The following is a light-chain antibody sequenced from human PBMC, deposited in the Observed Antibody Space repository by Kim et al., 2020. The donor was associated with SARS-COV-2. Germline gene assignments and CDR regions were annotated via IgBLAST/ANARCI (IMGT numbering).Light chain of an antibody. CDR2: DAS. Sequence: EIVLTQSPATLSLSPGERATLSCRASQTVSIYLAWYQQKPGQAPRLLIYDASNRATGIPARFSGSGSGTDFTLTISSLEPEDSAVFYCQQRAKWPPTFGGGTKVDIK. J-gene: IGKJ4*01. CDR1: QTVSIY. CDR3: QQRAKWPPT. V-gene: IGKV3-11*01.